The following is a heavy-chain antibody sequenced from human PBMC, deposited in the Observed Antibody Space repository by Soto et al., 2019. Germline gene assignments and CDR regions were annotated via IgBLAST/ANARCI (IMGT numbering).Heavy chain of an antibody. CDR3: AIGRSYYYYYGVDV. J-gene: IGHJ6*02. CDR1: GFTFRSCA. V-gene: IGHV3-23*01. CDR2: IIDSGAST. Sequence: PGGSLRLSCAASGFTFRSCAMGWVRQAPGKGLEWVSDIIDSGASTYYADSVKGRFTISRDNSKSTLYLQMNSLRAEDTALYYCAIGRSYYYYYGVDVWGQGSLVTVSS.